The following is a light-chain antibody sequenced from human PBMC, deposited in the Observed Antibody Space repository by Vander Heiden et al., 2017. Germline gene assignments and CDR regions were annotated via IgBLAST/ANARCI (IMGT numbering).Light chain of an antibody. CDR3: QQYGSSPLT. Sequence: EIVLTQSPRTLASSPRERATLSCRASQSVSSSYLAWYQQKPGQAPRLLIYGASSRATGIPDRFSGSGSGTDFTLTISRLEPDDFAVYYCQQYGSSPLTFGGGTKVEIK. CDR2: GAS. J-gene: IGKJ4*01. V-gene: IGKV3-20*01. CDR1: QSVSSSY.